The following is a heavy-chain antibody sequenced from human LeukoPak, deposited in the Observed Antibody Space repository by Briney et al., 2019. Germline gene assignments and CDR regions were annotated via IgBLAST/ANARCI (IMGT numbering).Heavy chain of an antibody. CDR3: ARVIADYDILTGLYYFDY. D-gene: IGHD3-9*01. CDR2: ISAYNGNT. CDR1: GYTFTSYG. V-gene: IGHV1-18*01. J-gene: IGHJ4*02. Sequence: ASVKVSCKASGYTFTSYGISWVRQAPGQGLEWMRWISAYNGNTNYAQKLQGRVTMTTDTSTSTAYMELRSLRSDDTAVYYCARVIADYDILTGLYYFDYWGQGTLVTVSS.